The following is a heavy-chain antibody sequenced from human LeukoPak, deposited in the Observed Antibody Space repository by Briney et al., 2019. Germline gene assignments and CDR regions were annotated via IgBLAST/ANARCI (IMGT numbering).Heavy chain of an antibody. J-gene: IGHJ4*02. V-gene: IGHV3-7*01. Sequence: PGGSLRLSCEASGFSFSSYWMSWVRQAPGKGLEWVANLKQDGSEKYYVDSVKGRFTISRDNAKSSLYLQMNSLRAEDTTVYYCARGWVKYDFWGQGTLVTVSS. CDR2: LKQDGSEK. D-gene: IGHD2-21*01. CDR3: ARGWVKYDF. CDR1: GFSFSSYW.